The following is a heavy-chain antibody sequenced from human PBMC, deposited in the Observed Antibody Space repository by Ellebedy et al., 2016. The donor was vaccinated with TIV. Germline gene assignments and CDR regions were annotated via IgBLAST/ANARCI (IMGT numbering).Heavy chain of an antibody. Sequence: GGSLRLSCAASGFSFRSYWMHWVRQAPGKGLEWVANTKEDGSVQYYLGSVKGRFTISRDNTKNSLYLQMTSLRAEDTAIYYCVRGIAMADSHWGQGTQVTVSS. CDR3: VRGIAMADSH. CDR1: GFSFRSYW. CDR2: TKEDGSVQ. J-gene: IGHJ4*02. D-gene: IGHD5-24*01. V-gene: IGHV3-7*03.